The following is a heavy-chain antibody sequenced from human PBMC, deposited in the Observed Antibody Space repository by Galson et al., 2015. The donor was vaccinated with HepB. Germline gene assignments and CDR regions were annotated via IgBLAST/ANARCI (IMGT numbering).Heavy chain of an antibody. V-gene: IGHV3-9*01. J-gene: IGHJ4*02. Sequence: SLRLSCAASGFTFNDYAMHWVRQAPGKGLEWVSGISWSTGSVDYADSVKGRFTIARDTARKSLYLHMDSLRTEDSALYYCVKGFDWLFPFDFWGQGTLVTVSS. CDR2: ISWSTGSV. CDR1: GFTFNDYA. CDR3: VKGFDWLFPFDF. D-gene: IGHD3-9*01.